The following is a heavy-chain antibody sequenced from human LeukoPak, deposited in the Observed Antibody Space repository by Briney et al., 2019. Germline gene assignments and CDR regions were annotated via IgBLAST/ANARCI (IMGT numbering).Heavy chain of an antibody. CDR3: GGVRGVIRNWFDP. V-gene: IGHV4-34*01. Sequence: SQTLSLTCAVYGGSFSGYYWCWIRQPPGKGLEWIGEINHSGSTNYNPSLKSRVTISVDTSKNQFSLKLSSVTAADTAVYYCGGVRGVIRNWFDPWGQGTLVTVSS. CDR2: INHSGST. J-gene: IGHJ5*02. D-gene: IGHD3-10*01. CDR1: GGSFSGYY.